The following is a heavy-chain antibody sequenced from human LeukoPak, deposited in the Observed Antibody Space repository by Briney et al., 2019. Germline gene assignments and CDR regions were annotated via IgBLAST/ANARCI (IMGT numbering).Heavy chain of an antibody. CDR1: GGSFSGYY. D-gene: IGHD3-3*01. V-gene: IGHV4-59*01. CDR3: ARSQYYDFWSGYYGDWFDP. CDR2: IYYSGST. Sequence: SETLSLTCAVYGGSFSGYYWSWIRQPPGKGLEWIGYIYYSGSTNYNPSLKSRVTISVDTSKNQFSLKLSSVTAADTAVYYCARSQYYDFWSGYYGDWFDPWGQGTLVTVSS. J-gene: IGHJ5*02.